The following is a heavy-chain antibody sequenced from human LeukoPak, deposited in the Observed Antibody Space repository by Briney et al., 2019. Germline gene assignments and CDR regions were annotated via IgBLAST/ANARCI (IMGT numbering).Heavy chain of an antibody. CDR1: VGSFSGYY. CDR2: INHSGST. D-gene: IGHD1-7*01. V-gene: IGHV4-34*01. J-gene: IGHJ4*02. CDR3: ARASYNWNYRVDC. Sequence: PSETLSLTCAVYVGSFSGYYWSWIRHPPGKGLEWIGEINHSGSTNYNPSLKSRVTISVDTSKNQFSLKLSSVTAADTAVYYCARASYNWNYRVDCWGQGTLVTVSS.